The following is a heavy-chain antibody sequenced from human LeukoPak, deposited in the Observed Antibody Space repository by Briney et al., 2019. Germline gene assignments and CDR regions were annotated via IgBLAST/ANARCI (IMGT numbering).Heavy chain of an antibody. D-gene: IGHD5-18*01. J-gene: IGHJ4*02. CDR2: INPSGGST. Sequence: SSVKVSCKASGNTFTSYYMHWVRQAPGQGLEWMGIINPSGGSTSYAQKFQGRVTMTRDTSTSTVYMELSSLRSEDTAVYYCGLSVFAGYSYAYQDYWDQGTLVTVSS. CDR3: GLSVFAGYSYAYQDY. CDR1: GNTFTSYY. V-gene: IGHV1-46*01.